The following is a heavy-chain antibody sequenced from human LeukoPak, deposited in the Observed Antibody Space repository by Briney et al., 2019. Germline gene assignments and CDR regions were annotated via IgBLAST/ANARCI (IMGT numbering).Heavy chain of an antibody. V-gene: IGHV3-21*01. CDR3: ASNDYRDEGIDS. CDR2: ISYSGPHM. J-gene: IGHJ4*02. D-gene: IGHD4-17*01. Sequence: GGSLRLSCAASGFTFSSAGMNWVRQAPGKGLEWVSSISYSGPHMFYADSVRGRFTISRDNAENSLFLQMNSLRAEDTAVYFCASNDYRDEGIDSWGQGTLVTVSS. CDR1: GFTFSSAG.